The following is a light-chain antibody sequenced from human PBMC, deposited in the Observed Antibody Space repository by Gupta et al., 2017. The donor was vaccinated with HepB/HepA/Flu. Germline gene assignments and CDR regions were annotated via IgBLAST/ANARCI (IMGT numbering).Light chain of an antibody. Sequence: DIVMTQSPDSLAVSLGERATINCKSSQSVLYSSNNKNYLAWYQQKPGQPPKLLIYWAPTRESGVPDRFSGSGSGTDFTLTISSRQAEDVAVYYCQQYYSTLTWTFGQGTKVEIK. V-gene: IGKV4-1*01. CDR2: WAP. J-gene: IGKJ1*01. CDR3: QQYYSTLTWT. CDR1: QSVLYSSNNKNY.